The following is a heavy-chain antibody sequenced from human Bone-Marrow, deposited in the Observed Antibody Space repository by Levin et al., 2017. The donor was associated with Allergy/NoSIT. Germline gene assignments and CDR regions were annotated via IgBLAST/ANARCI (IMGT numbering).Heavy chain of an antibody. CDR1: GFTFSSYW. V-gene: IGHV3-74*01. CDR3: ARDRVVRGVKFPDAFDI. J-gene: IGHJ3*02. Sequence: GGSLRLSCAASGFTFSSYWMHWVRQAPGKGLVWVSRINSDGSSTSYADSVKGRFTISRDNAKNTLYLQMNSLRAEDTAVYYCARDRVVRGVKFPDAFDIWGQGTMVTVSS. D-gene: IGHD3-10*01. CDR2: INSDGSST.